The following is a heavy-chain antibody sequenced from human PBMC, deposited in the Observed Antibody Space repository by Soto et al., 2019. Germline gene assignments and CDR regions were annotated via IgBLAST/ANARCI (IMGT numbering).Heavy chain of an antibody. J-gene: IGHJ5*02. Sequence: ASVKVSCKASGYTFTSYDINWVRQATGQGLEWMGWMNPNSGNTGYAQKFQGRVTMTRSTSISTAYMELSSLRSEDTAVYYCARGHLTRITIFGVVIFNWFDPWGQGTLVTVSS. CDR3: ARGHLTRITIFGVVIFNWFDP. V-gene: IGHV1-8*01. D-gene: IGHD3-3*01. CDR1: GYTFTSYD. CDR2: MNPNSGNT.